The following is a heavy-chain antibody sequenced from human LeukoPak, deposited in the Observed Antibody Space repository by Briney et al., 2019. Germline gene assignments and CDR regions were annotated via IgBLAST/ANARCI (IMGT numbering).Heavy chain of an antibody. D-gene: IGHD3-16*02. Sequence: SVKVSCKASGGTFSSYATSWVRQAPGQGPEWVGGIIPIFGTANYAQKFQGRVTITADESTSTAYMELSSLRSEDTAVYYCVKSTGELSLGYFDYWGQGTLVTVSS. CDR1: GGTFSSYA. V-gene: IGHV1-69*13. J-gene: IGHJ4*02. CDR3: VKSTGELSLGYFDY. CDR2: IIPIFGTA.